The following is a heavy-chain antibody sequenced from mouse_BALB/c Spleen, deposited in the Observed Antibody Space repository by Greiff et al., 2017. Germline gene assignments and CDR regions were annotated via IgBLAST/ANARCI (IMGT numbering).Heavy chain of an antibody. D-gene: IGHD1-2*01. J-gene: IGHJ4*01. CDR2: IRSKSNNYAT. V-gene: IGHV10-1*02. Sequence: EVQVVESGGGLVQPKGSLKLSCAASGFTFNTYAMNWVRQAPGKGLEWVARIRSKSNNYATYYADSVKDRFTISRDDSQSMLYLQMNNLKTEDTAMYYCVRSTYYGYVDYAMDYWGQGTSVTVSS. CDR3: VRSTYYGYVDYAMDY. CDR1: GFTFNTYA.